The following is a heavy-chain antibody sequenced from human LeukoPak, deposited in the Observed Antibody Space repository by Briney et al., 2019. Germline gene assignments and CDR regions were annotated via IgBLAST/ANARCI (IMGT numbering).Heavy chain of an antibody. D-gene: IGHD5-18*01. CDR2: INHSGST. J-gene: IGHJ4*02. CDR1: GGSFSGYY. V-gene: IGHV4-34*01. Sequence: SETLSLTCAVYGGSFSGYYWSWIRQPPGKGLEWIGEINHSGSTNYNPSLKSRVTISVDTSKNQFSLKLSSVTAADTAVYYCAREIGYSYGFFDNWGQGTLVTVSS. CDR3: AREIGYSYGFFDN.